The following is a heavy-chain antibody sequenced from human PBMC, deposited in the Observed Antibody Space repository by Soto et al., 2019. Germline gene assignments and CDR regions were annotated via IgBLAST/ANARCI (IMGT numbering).Heavy chain of an antibody. CDR3: ARVYWASHYTFDY. V-gene: IGHV4-31*03. Sequence: PSETLSLTCTVSGGSISSGGYYWSWIRQHPGKGLEWIGYIYYSGSTYYNPSLKSRVTISVDTSKNQFSLKLSSVTAADTAVYYCARVYWASHYTFDYWGQGTLVTVSS. CDR1: GGSISSGGYY. J-gene: IGHJ4*02. D-gene: IGHD1-26*01. CDR2: IYYSGST.